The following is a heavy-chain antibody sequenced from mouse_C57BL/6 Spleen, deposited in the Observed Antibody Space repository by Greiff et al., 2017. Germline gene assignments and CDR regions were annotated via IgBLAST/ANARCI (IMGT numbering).Heavy chain of an antibody. D-gene: IGHD2-3*01. CDR3: AGDSDGYYYFDY. CDR1: GFTFSSYA. CDR2: ISDGGSYT. V-gene: IGHV5-4*01. Sequence: EVKLMESGGGLVKPGGSLKLSCAASGFTFSSYAMSWVRQTPEKRLEWVATISDGGSYTYYPDNVKGRFTISRDNAKNNLYLQMSHLKSEDTAMYYCAGDSDGYYYFDYWGQGTTLTVSS. J-gene: IGHJ2*01.